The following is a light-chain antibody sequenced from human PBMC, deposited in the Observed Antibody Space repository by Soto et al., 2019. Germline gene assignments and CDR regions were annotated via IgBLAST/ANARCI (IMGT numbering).Light chain of an antibody. CDR3: QQYGSSPQT. Sequence: MVMRQSPATLSVSPRTRATLSCMASQSVSSDLAWYHQKPGQAPRLLIYAASSRATGIPDRFSGSGSGTDFTLTISRLEPEDFAVYYCQQYGSSPQTFGQGTKVDI. CDR2: AAS. J-gene: IGKJ1*01. V-gene: IGKV3-20*01. CDR1: QSVSSD.